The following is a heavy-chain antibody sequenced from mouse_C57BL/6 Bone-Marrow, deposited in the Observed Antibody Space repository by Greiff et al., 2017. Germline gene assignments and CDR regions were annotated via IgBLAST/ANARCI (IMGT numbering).Heavy chain of an antibody. Sequence: VQLQQSGPELVKPGASVKISCKASGYTFTDYYMNWVKQSHGKSLEWIGDINPNNGGTSYNQKFKGKATLTVDKSSSTAYMELRSLTSEDSAVYYCARDWDGPYGGQGTLVTVSA. D-gene: IGHD4-1*01. CDR3: ARDWDGPY. J-gene: IGHJ3*01. CDR2: INPNNGGT. V-gene: IGHV1-26*01. CDR1: GYTFTDYY.